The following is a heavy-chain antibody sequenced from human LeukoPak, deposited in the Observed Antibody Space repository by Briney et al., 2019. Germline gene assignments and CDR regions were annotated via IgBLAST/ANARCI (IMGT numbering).Heavy chain of an antibody. D-gene: IGHD2-15*01. V-gene: IGHV3-21*06. CDR2: ISTRSSYI. J-gene: IGHJ4*02. CDR3: VRDLEVEGIDATL. Sequence: PGGSLRLSCAASGFTFSSYSMNWVRQAPGKGLDWVSSISTRSSYIHYADSVKGRFTISRDNAKNSLYLQMNSLRAEDTAVYYCVRDLEVEGIDATLWGQGTLVTVSS. CDR1: GFTFSSYS.